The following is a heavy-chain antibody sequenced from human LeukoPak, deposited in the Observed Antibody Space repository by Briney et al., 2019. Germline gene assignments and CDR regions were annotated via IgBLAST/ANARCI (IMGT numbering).Heavy chain of an antibody. CDR3: AREHCSGGSCYSGWFDP. D-gene: IGHD2-15*01. V-gene: IGHV4-59*01. CDR1: GGSITSDY. Sequence: SQSLSLTCTVAGGSITSDYWSWIRQPPGKGLEWIGYIYYSGSTNYNPSLKSRVTISVDTSKNQFSLKLSSVTAADTAVYYCAREHCSGGSCYSGWFDPWGQGTLVTVSS. CDR2: IYYSGST. J-gene: IGHJ5*02.